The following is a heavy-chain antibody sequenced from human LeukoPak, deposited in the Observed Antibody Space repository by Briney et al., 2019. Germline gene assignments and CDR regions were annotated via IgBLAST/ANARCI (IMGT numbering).Heavy chain of an antibody. CDR2: ISGSGDIT. J-gene: IGHJ4*02. V-gene: IGHV3-23*01. CDR3: AKSYSYILWFGDF. D-gene: IGHD3-10*01. CDR1: GFTFSSFP. Sequence: GGSLRLSCAASGFTFSSFPMSWVRQGPGKGLEWVSAISGSGDITYSADSVKGRFSISRDNSKNTLHLQTNSLRAEDTAVYYCAKSYSYILWFGDFWGQGTLVTVSS.